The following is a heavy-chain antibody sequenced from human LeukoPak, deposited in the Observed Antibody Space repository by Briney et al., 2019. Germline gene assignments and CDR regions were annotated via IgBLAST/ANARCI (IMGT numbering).Heavy chain of an antibody. CDR1: GFTFSSYE. CDR2: ISSSGSTI. CDR3: ARAGTYGSGKYNWFDP. Sequence: GGSLRLSCVASGFTFSSYEMNWVRQAPGKGLEWVSYISSSGSTIYYADSVKGRFTISRDNAKNSLYLQMNSLRAEDTAVYYCARAGTYGSGKYNWFDPWGQGTLVTVSS. J-gene: IGHJ5*02. D-gene: IGHD3-10*01. V-gene: IGHV3-48*03.